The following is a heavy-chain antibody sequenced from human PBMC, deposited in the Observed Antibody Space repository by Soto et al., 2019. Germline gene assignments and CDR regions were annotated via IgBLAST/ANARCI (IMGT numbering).Heavy chain of an antibody. CDR2: IIPIIGII. Sequence: SVKVSCKASGGTFSTYTITWVRQAPGQGLEWMGRIIPIIGIINYAQNFQGRVTITADKSTSTAYMELTGLRSEDTAVYYCASCPQNCITTSPCCLFFDYWGQGTLVTVSS. CDR3: ASCPQNCITTSPCCLFFDY. D-gene: IGHD2-2*01. CDR1: GGTFSTYT. V-gene: IGHV1-69*02. J-gene: IGHJ4*02.